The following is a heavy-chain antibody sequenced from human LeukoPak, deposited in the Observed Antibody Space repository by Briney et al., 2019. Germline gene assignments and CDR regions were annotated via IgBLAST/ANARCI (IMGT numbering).Heavy chain of an antibody. CDR3: ARDFYVHVFWSGYTTGYGMDV. J-gene: IGHJ6*02. CDR1: GYTFTSYY. CDR2: NNPSGGST. V-gene: IGHV1-46*01. Sequence: ASVKVSCKASGYTFTSYYMHWVRQAPGQGLEWMGINNPSGGSTSYAQKFQGRVTMTRDTSTSTVYMELSSLRSEDTAVYYCARDFYVHVFWSGYTTGYGMDVWGQGTTVTVSS. D-gene: IGHD3-3*01.